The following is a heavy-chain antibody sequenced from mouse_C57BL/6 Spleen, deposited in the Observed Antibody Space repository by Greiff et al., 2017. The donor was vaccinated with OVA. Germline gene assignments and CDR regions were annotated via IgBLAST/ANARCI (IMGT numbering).Heavy chain of an antibody. CDR1: GFTFSSYA. CDR3: ARDELTGTNYAMDY. J-gene: IGHJ4*01. Sequence: DVKLQESGGGLVKPGGSLKLSCAASGFTFSSYAMSWVRQTPEKRLEWVATISDGGSYTYYPDNVKGRFTISRDNAKNNLYLQMSHLKSEDTAMYYCARDELTGTNYAMDYWGQGTSVTVSS. D-gene: IGHD4-1*01. CDR2: ISDGGSYT. V-gene: IGHV5-4*01.